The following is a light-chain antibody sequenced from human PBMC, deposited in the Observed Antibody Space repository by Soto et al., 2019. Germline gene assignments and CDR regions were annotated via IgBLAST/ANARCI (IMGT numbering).Light chain of an antibody. Sequence: EIVLTQSPGTLSLSPGERATLSCRASQSVGSTYLAWYQQKPGQAPRLLIYGTFSRATAIPDRFSGSGSGTDFTLSISRLEPEDFAVYYCQQYGDSQWKFGKWTKVDIK. CDR1: QSVGSTY. CDR2: GTF. V-gene: IGKV3-20*01. J-gene: IGKJ1*01. CDR3: QQYGDSQWK.